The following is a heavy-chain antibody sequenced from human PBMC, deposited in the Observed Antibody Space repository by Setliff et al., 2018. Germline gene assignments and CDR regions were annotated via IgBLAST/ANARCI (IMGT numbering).Heavy chain of an antibody. CDR2: IYHNGNS. D-gene: IGHD3-3*01. Sequence: SETLSLTCSVSGYSISSGYYWGWIRQPPGKGLEWIGSIYHNGNSYYNPSLKSRVTISVDTSKNQLSLKLNSVTASDTAVYYCAIRATYYNFWSGYYDYWGQGTLVTVSS. V-gene: IGHV4-38-2*01. CDR1: GYSISSGYY. CDR3: AIRATYYNFWSGYYDY. J-gene: IGHJ4*02.